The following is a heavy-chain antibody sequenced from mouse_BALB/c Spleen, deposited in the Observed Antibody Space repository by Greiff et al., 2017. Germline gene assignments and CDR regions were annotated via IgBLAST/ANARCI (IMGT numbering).Heavy chain of an antibody. CDR2: ISSGGSYT. V-gene: IGHV5-6*01. CDR3: ARLGYGNYNYFDY. J-gene: IGHJ2*01. Sequence: EVQVVESGGDLVKPGGSLKLSCAASGFTFSSYGMSWVRQTPDKRLEWVATISSGGSYTYYPDSVKGRFTISRDNAKNTLYLQMSSLKSEDTAMYYCARLGYGNYNYFDYWGQGTTLTVSS. CDR1: GFTFSSYG. D-gene: IGHD2-1*01.